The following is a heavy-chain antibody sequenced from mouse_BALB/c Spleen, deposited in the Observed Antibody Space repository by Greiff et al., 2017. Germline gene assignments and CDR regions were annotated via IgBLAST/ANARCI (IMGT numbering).Heavy chain of an antibody. CDR3: AREGPYDYLFAY. V-gene: IGHV14-3*02. CDR1: GFNIKDTY. J-gene: IGHJ3*01. CDR2: IDPANGKT. D-gene: IGHD2-4*01. Sequence: EVQLVESGAELVKPGASVKLSCTASGFNIKDTYMPWVKQRPEQGLEWIGRIDPANGKTKYDPKFQGKATITADTSSNTAYLQLSSLTSEDTAVYYCAREGPYDYLFAYWGQGTLVTVSA.